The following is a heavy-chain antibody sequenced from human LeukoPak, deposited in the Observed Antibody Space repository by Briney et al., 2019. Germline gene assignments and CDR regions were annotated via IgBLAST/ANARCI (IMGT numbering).Heavy chain of an antibody. Sequence: GGSLRLSCAASGFTFSTYGMHWVRQAPGKGLEWVSFIRYDGSNKYYADSVKGRFTISRDYSKNTLYLQMGSLRAEDTAVYYCAIARSYDYAKYFDYWGQGTLVTVSS. J-gene: IGHJ4*02. CDR1: GFTFSTYG. V-gene: IGHV3-30*02. D-gene: IGHD4-17*01. CDR2: IRYDGSNK. CDR3: AIARSYDYAKYFDY.